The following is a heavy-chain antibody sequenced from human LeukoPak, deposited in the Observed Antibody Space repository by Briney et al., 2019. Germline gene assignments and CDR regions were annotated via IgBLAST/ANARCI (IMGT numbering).Heavy chain of an antibody. J-gene: IGHJ4*02. D-gene: IGHD6-6*01. Sequence: PSETLSLTCAVYGGSFSDYYWSWIRQSPGKGLEWIGEINHSGSTNYNPSLKSRLTISVDTSKNQFSLRLNSVTAADTAVYYCARRGFRRGILATRPGIDYWGQGTLVTASS. CDR3: ARRGFRRGILATRPGIDY. CDR1: GGSFSDYY. V-gene: IGHV4-34*01. CDR2: INHSGST.